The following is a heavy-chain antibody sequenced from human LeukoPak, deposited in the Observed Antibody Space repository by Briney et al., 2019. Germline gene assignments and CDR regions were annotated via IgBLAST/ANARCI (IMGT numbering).Heavy chain of an antibody. CDR2: IYTSGST. CDR1: CGSISSYY. CDR3: ARSTVVTPFDY. Sequence: SETLSLTCTVSCGSISSYYWSWIRQPAGKGLEWIGRIYTSGSTNDNPSLKSRVTISVDTSKNQFSLKLSSVTAADTAVYYCARSTVVTPFDYWGQGTLVTVSS. J-gene: IGHJ4*02. V-gene: IGHV4-4*07. D-gene: IGHD4-23*01.